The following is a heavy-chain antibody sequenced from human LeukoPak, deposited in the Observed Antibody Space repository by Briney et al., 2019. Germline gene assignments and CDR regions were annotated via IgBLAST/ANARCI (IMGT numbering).Heavy chain of an antibody. V-gene: IGHV1-46*01. J-gene: IGHJ4*02. CDR1: GYTFTSYY. Sequence: ASVKVSCKASGYTFTSYYMHWVRQAPGRGLEWMGIINPSGGSTSYAQKFQGRVTMTRDTSKNQFSLKLSSVTAADTAVYYCARGDCGGDCYSDHWGQGTLVTVSS. CDR2: INPSGGST. CDR3: ARGDCGGDCYSDH. D-gene: IGHD2-21*02.